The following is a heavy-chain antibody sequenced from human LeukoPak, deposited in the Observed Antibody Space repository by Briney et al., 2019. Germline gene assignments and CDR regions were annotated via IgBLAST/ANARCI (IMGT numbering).Heavy chain of an antibody. Sequence: GGSLRLSCAASGFTFSSYAMSWVRQAPGKGLEWVSAISGSGGSTYYADSVKGRFTISRDNSRNTLYLQMNSLRAEDTAVYYCARAWSGYTYGYYYWGQGTLVTVSS. J-gene: IGHJ4*02. CDR3: ARAWSGYTYGYYY. CDR2: ISGSGGST. CDR1: GFTFSSYA. V-gene: IGHV3-23*01. D-gene: IGHD5-18*01.